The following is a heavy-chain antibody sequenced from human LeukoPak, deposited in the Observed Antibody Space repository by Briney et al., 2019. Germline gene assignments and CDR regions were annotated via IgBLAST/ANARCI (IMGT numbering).Heavy chain of an antibody. V-gene: IGHV3-23*01. CDR3: ARETNDILTGYYSGH. J-gene: IGHJ4*02. CDR1: GFTFSSYA. CDR2: ISGSGGST. Sequence: TGGSLRLSCAASGFTFSSYATSWVRPAPGKGLEWVSAISGSGGSTYYADSVKGRFTISRDNSKNTLYLQMNSLRAEDTAVYYCARETNDILTGYYSGHWGQGTLVTVSS. D-gene: IGHD3-9*01.